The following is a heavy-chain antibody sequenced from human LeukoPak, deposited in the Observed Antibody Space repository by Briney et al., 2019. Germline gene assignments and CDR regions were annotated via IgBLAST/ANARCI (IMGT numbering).Heavy chain of an antibody. CDR1: GFNLDDYA. V-gene: IGHV3-9*01. J-gene: IGHJ3*02. Sequence: PGGSLRLSCAASGFNLDDYAMHWVRQAPGKGLEWVSSISWDSGSSVYLDSVKGRFTISRDNAKNSLYLQMNSLTPEDTALYYFVKDLRLGLHLDTFHIWGRGTRVTVSS. CDR2: ISWDSGSS. D-gene: IGHD1-1*01. CDR3: VKDLRLGLHLDTFHI.